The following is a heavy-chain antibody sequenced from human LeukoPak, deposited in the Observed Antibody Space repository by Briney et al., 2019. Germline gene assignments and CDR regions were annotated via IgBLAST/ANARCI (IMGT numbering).Heavy chain of an antibody. CDR2: ISSSGSTI. V-gene: IGHV3-11*01. Sequence: KAGGSLRLSCAASGFTFSDYYMSWIRQAPGKGLEWVSYISSSGSTIYYADSVKGRFTISRDNAKNSLYLQMNSLRAEDTAVYYCARDHGSDWFKFDYWGQGTLVTVSS. CDR3: ARDHGSDWFKFDY. CDR1: GFTFSDYY. J-gene: IGHJ4*02. D-gene: IGHD3-9*01.